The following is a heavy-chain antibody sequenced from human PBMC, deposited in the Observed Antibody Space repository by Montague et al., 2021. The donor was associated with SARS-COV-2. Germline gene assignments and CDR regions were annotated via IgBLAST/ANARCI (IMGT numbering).Heavy chain of an antibody. CDR1: GFTFSSYS. D-gene: IGHD3-3*01. J-gene: IGHJ4*02. CDR3: ARDARYDFWSGFYFDY. V-gene: IGHV3-21*01. Sequence: SLRLSCAASGFTFSSYSMNWVRQAPGKGLEWVSSISSSSSYIYYADSVKGRLTISRDNAKNSLYPQMNSLRAEDAAVYYCARDARYDFWSGFYFDYWGQGTLVTVSS. CDR2: ISSSSSYI.